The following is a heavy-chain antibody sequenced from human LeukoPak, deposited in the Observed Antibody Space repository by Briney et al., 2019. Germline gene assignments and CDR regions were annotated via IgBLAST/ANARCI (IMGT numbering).Heavy chain of an antibody. D-gene: IGHD4/OR15-4a*01. CDR2: ISSSSSYI. Sequence: GGSLRLSCAVSGFTFSSYSMSWVRQAPGKGLEWVSSISSSSSYIYYADSVKGRFTISRDNSKNTLYLQMNSLRAEDTAVYYCARVNQLLTIDYWGQGTLVTVSS. CDR1: GFTFSSYS. CDR3: ARVNQLLTIDY. V-gene: IGHV3-21*04. J-gene: IGHJ4*02.